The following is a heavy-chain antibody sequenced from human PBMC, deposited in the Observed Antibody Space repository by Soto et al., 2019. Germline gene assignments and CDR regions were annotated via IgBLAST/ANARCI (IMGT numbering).Heavy chain of an antibody. D-gene: IGHD3-16*02. CDR2: MSYSGST. CDR1: GGSVSSSSYY. Sequence: SETLSLTCTVSGGSVSSSSYYWGWIRQPPGKGLEWVGSMSYSGSTYYNPSLKSRVTISVDTSRNQVSLKLSSVTAADTAVYYCARHFYDNIWGNNRPDFFDYWGQGTLVTVSS. CDR3: ARHFYDNIWGNNRPDFFDY. V-gene: IGHV4-39*01. J-gene: IGHJ4*02.